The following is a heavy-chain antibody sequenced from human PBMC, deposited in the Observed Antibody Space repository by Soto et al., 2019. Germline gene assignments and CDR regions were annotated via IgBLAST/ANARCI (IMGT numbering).Heavy chain of an antibody. D-gene: IGHD2-15*01. Sequence: GASVKVSCKASGYTFTSYAMHWVRQAPGQRLEWMGWINAGNGNTKYSQKFQGRVTITRDTSASTAYMELSSLRSEDTAVYYCARGGVVVVVAATPGFDPWGQGTLVTVSS. J-gene: IGHJ5*02. CDR3: ARGGVVVVVAATPGFDP. CDR1: GYTFTSYA. CDR2: INAGNGNT. V-gene: IGHV1-3*01.